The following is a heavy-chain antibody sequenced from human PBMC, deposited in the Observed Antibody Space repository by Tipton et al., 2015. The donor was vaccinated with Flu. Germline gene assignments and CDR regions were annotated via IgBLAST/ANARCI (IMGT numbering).Heavy chain of an antibody. CDR1: GFALSDSW. Sequence: VQLVQSGGGLVQPGGSLRLSCAASGFALSDSWMSWVRQAPGKGLEWVAHINHDGSERYYVDSVKGRFTISRDNGQNSLYLQMNSLRADDTAMYYCARTIALNSWGLGSLVTVSS. J-gene: IGHJ4*02. CDR3: ARTIALNS. D-gene: IGHD3-9*01. V-gene: IGHV3-7*01. CDR2: INHDGSER.